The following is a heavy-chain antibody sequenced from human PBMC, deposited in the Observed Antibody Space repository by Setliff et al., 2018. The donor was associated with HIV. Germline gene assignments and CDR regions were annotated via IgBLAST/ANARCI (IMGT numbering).Heavy chain of an antibody. D-gene: IGHD5-12*01. Sequence: GGSLRLSCAASGFTFSDSYMTWIRQAPGKGLEWISYISDTGNVNYADSVRGRFTISRDNAKNSLYLQMHDLRAEDTGVYYCHSGYDSEEQSYFDYWGQGTLVTVSS. CDR3: HSGYDSEEQSYFDY. CDR1: GFTFSDSY. V-gene: IGHV3-11*04. J-gene: IGHJ4*02. CDR2: ISDTGNV.